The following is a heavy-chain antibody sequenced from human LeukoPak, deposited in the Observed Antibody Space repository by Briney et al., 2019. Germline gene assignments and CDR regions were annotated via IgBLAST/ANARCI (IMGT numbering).Heavy chain of an antibody. CDR1: GGSFSGYY. D-gene: IGHD5-12*01. V-gene: IGHV4-34*01. J-gene: IGHJ4*02. Sequence: SETLSLTCAVYGGSFSGYYWNWIRQPPGKGLEWIGEINHSGSTNSNPSLTSRVTISVDTSKNQFSLKVSSVTAADTAVYYCARGLRRWLRDPFDYWGQGTLVTVSS. CDR2: INHSGST. CDR3: ARGLRRWLRDPFDY.